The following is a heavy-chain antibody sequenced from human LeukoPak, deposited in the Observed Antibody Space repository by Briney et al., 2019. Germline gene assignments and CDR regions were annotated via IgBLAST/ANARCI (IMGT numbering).Heavy chain of an antibody. J-gene: IGHJ6*02. CDR2: TYYRSKWYK. V-gene: IGHV6-1*01. CDR3: ATPKVGEMWYYGMDV. CDR1: GYSVSSNNAA. D-gene: IGHD3-10*01. Sequence: SQTLSLTCVISGYSVSSNNAAWNWIRQSPSRGLEWLGRTYYRSKWYKDYAVSVKSRITINPDTSKNQFSLQLNSVTPEDTAVYYCATPKVGEMWYYGMDVWGQGTTVTVSS.